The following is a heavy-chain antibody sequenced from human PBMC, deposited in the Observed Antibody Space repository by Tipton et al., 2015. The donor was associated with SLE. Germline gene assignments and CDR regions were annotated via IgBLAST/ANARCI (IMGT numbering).Heavy chain of an antibody. CDR1: GFTFSSYA. J-gene: IGHJ4*02. V-gene: IGHV3-23*01. CDR2: ISGSGHST. Sequence: SLRLSCAASGFTFSSYAMNWVRQAPGKGLDWVSSISGSGHSTCYANSVKGRFTIFRDNSKGTLYLQMISLRAEDTAVYYCARDPSGSGPDSDYWGQGTLVTVSS. CDR3: ARDPSGSGPDSDY. D-gene: IGHD1-1*01.